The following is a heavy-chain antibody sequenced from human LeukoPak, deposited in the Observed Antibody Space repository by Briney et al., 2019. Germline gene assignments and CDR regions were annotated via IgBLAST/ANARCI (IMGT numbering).Heavy chain of an antibody. D-gene: IGHD3-22*01. CDR2: IYYSGST. J-gene: IGHJ4*02. Sequence: KPLETLSLTCTVSGGSISSYYWSWIRQPPGKGLEWIGYIYYSGSTNYNPSLKSRVTISVDTSKNQFSLKLSSVTAADTAVYYCAGAAYDSSSPDYWGQGALVTVSS. CDR1: GGSISSYY. V-gene: IGHV4-59*01. CDR3: AGAAYDSSSPDY.